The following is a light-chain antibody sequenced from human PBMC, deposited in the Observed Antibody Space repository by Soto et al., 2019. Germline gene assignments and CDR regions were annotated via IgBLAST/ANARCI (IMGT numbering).Light chain of an antibody. CDR2: GVT. CDR1: SSDIGIYKY. V-gene: IGLV2-14*01. J-gene: IGLJ1*01. Sequence: QSVLTQPASVSGSPGQSIAISCTGSSSDIGIYKYVSWYQQHPGKVPKLIIYGVTNRPSGVSNRFSGSKSGNTASLTISGLQAEDEADYYCSSYTTSSTRVFGPGTKVT. CDR3: SSYTTSSTRV.